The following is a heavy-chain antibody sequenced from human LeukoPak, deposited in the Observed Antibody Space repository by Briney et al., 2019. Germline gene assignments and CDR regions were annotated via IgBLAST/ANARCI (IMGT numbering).Heavy chain of an antibody. CDR2: IYHSGST. CDR3: ARGGHDYYFSRDAFDI. V-gene: IGHV4-4*02. Sequence: SGTLSLTCAVSGGSISGSNWWSWVRQPPGMGLEWIGEIYHSGSTNYNPSLKSRVTISVDKSKNQFSLKLSSVTAADTAVYYCARGGHDYYFSRDAFDIWGQGTMVTVSS. D-gene: IGHD3-10*01. CDR1: GGSISGSNW. J-gene: IGHJ3*02.